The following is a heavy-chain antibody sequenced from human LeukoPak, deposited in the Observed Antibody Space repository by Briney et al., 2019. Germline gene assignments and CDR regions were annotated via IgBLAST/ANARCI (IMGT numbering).Heavy chain of an antibody. CDR2: ISYAGRNK. V-gene: IGHV3-30*04. Sequence: VGSLRLSCAASRFTLSSYVMNTVRQAPGQGLEGVAVISYAGRNKEYTETVKGRFTISRDNSKNTLYLQMNSLRAEDTAVYYCARGQVDIVATGHEDFDYGGQGTLVTVSS. J-gene: IGHJ4*02. CDR1: RFTLSSYV. D-gene: IGHD5-12*01. CDR3: ARGQVDIVATGHEDFDY.